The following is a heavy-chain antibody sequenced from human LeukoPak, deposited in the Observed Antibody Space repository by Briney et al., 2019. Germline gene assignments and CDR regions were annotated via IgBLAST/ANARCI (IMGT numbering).Heavy chain of an antibody. D-gene: IGHD3-3*01. CDR1: GYTFTSYG. V-gene: IGHV1-18*01. CDR2: ISAYNGNT. CDR3: ARGPGLYDFWSGYQFDP. J-gene: IGHJ5*02. Sequence: GASVKLSCKASGYTFTSYGISWVRQAPGQGLEWMGWISAYNGNTNYAQKLQGRVTMTTDTSTSTAYMELRSLRSDDTAVYYCARGPGLYDFWSGYQFDPWGQGTLVTVSS.